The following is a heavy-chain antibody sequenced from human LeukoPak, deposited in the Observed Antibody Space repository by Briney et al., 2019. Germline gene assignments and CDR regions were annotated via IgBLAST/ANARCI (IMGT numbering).Heavy chain of an antibody. V-gene: IGHV4-39*01. D-gene: IGHD3/OR15-3a*01. Sequence: SETLSLTCTVFGDSIISSSHYWGWIRQPPGKGLEWIGSIYYSGSTHFNQSLQSRVTMSVDASKNQFSLKLSSVTAADTAGYYCARHWTGYYYYGMDVWGQGTTVTVSS. J-gene: IGHJ6*02. CDR2: IYYSGST. CDR3: ARHWTGYYYYGMDV. CDR1: GDSIISSSHY.